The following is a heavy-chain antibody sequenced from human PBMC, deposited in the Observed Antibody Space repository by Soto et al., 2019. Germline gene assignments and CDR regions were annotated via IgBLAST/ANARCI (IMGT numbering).Heavy chain of an antibody. J-gene: IGHJ4*02. CDR1: GVSIRSDNW. CDR2: IHHSGST. D-gene: IGHD6-13*01. Sequence: QVQLQESGPGLVRPSGTVSLTCAVSGVSIRSDNWWSWVRQPPGQALEWIGEIHHSGSTNYNPSLKSRVTMSVVPSKDLFSLTLNSVTAADTAFYYCARDQGSHPGDWGQGTLVSVSS. V-gene: IGHV4-4*02. CDR3: ARDQGSHPGD.